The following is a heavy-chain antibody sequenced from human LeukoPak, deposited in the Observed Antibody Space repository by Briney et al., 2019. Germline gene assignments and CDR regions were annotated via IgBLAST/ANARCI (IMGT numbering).Heavy chain of an antibody. V-gene: IGHV3-11*01. CDR1: GFTFSDYY. CDR2: ISSSGSTI. CDR3: ARALGYCSSTSCYGPYYYYYGMDV. Sequence: GGSLRLSCAASGFTFSDYYMSWIRQAPGKGLEWVSYISSSGSTIYYADSVKGRFTISRDNAKNSLYLQMNSLRAEDTAVYYCARALGYCSSTSCYGPYYYYYGMDVWGQGTTVTVSS. J-gene: IGHJ6*02. D-gene: IGHD2-2*01.